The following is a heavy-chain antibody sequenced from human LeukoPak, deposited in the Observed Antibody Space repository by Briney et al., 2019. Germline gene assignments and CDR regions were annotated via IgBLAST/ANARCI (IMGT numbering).Heavy chain of an antibody. CDR1: GYTFTSYG. J-gene: IGHJ3*02. CDR3: ARDLSTRGDDAFDI. V-gene: IGHV1-18*01. Sequence: GASVKVSCKASGYTFTSYGISWVRQAPGQGLERMGWISAYNGNTNYAQKLQGRVTMTTDTSTSTAYMELRSLRSDDTAVYYCARDLSTRGDDAFDIWGQGTMVTVSS. CDR2: ISAYNGNT. D-gene: IGHD3-10*01.